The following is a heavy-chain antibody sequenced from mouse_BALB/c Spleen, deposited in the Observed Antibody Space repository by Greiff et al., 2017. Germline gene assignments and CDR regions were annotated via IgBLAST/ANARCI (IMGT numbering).Heavy chain of an antibody. CDR2: ISYDGSN. Sequence: EVKLMESGPGLVKPSQSLSLTCTVTGYSITSDYAWNWIRQFPGNKLEWMGYISYDGSNNYNPSLKNRISITRDTSKNQFFLKLNSVTTEDTATYYCARGYYDIRQEGYYFDYWGQGTTLTVSS. J-gene: IGHJ2*01. V-gene: IGHV3-6*02. CDR1: GYSITSDYA. D-gene: IGHD1-1*02. CDR3: ARGYYDIRQEGYYFDY.